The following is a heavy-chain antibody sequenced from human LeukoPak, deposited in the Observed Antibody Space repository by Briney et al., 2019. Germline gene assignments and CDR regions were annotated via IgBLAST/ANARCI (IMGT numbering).Heavy chain of an antibody. J-gene: IGHJ4*02. CDR3: ARPYCSSTSCSDSPPFDY. V-gene: IGHV1-2*02. D-gene: IGHD2-2*01. Sequence: ASVKVSCKASGYTFTGYYMHWVRQAPGQGLEWMGWINPNSGGTNYAQKFQGRVTMTRDTSISTAYMELSRLRSDDTAVYYCARPYCSSTSCSDSPPFDYWGQGTLVTVSS. CDR1: GYTFTGYY. CDR2: INPNSGGT.